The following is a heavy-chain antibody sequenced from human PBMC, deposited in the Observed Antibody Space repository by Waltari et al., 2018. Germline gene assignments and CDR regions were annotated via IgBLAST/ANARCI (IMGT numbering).Heavy chain of an antibody. D-gene: IGHD5-12*01. Sequence: EVQLVQSGAEVKKPGATVKISCKASGYTFTDYYMHWVQQAPGKGLEWMGRVDPEDGETIYAEKFQGRVTITADTSTDTAYMELSSLRSEDTAVYYCATSYRVPDINSQGSKFDYWGQGTLVTVSS. V-gene: IGHV1-69-2*01. J-gene: IGHJ4*02. CDR1: GYTFTDYY. CDR3: ATSYRVPDINSQGSKFDY. CDR2: VDPEDGET.